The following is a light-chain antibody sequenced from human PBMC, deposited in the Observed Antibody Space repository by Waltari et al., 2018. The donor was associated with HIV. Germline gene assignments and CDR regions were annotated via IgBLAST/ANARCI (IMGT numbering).Light chain of an antibody. CDR3: QQYHGETPMYT. Sequence: EIVMTQSPATLSVSPGESATLPCRASQNVNRDLAWYQQRPGQPPRLLVVSTSTRSLDGPARLRGGGFGTEFTLTISSVQSEDFAVYYCQQYHGETPMYTFGQGTKVEIK. V-gene: IGKV3-15*01. CDR1: QNVNRD. J-gene: IGKJ2*01. CDR2: STS.